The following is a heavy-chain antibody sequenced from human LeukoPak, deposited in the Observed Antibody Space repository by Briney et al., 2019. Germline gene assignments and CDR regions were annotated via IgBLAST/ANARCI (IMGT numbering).Heavy chain of an antibody. CDR2: ISAYNGNT. Sequence: ASVKVSCKASGYTFTSYGISWVRQAPGQGLEWMGWISAYNGNTNYAQKLQGRVTMTTDISTSTAYMELRSLRSDDTAVYYCARSRTAAGSFVYWGQGTLVTVSS. CDR1: GYTFTSYG. D-gene: IGHD6-13*01. CDR3: ARSRTAAGSFVY. J-gene: IGHJ4*02. V-gene: IGHV1-18*01.